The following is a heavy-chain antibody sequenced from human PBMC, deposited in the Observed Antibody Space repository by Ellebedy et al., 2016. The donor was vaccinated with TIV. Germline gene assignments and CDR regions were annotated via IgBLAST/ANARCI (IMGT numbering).Heavy chain of an antibody. V-gene: IGHV3-23*01. D-gene: IGHD5-24*01. J-gene: IGHJ3*02. CDR1: GFTFSSYA. CDR2: ISDSGGNT. Sequence: GESLKISCVASGFTFSSYAMCWVRQAPGKGLEWVSTISDSGGNTHFPDSVKGRFTISRDNSRNTVYLQMNSLRAEDTAVNECARDGYNYIPFDIWGQGTVDTVSS. CDR3: ARDGYNYIPFDI.